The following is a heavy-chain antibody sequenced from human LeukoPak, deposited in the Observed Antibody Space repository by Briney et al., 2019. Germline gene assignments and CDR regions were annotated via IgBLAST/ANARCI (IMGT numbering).Heavy chain of an antibody. V-gene: IGHV1-58*01. CDR2: IVVGSGNT. Sequence: EASVKVSCKASGFTFTSSAVQWVRQARGQRLEWIGWIVVGSGNTNYAQKFQERVTITRDMSTSTAYVELSSLRSEDTAVYYCAAESSSGFYDWFDPWGQGTLVTVSS. CDR1: GFTFTSSA. CDR3: AAESSSGFYDWFDP. D-gene: IGHD3-22*01. J-gene: IGHJ5*02.